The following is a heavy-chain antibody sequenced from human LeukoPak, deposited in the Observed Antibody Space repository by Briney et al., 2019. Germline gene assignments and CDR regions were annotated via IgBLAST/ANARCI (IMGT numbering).Heavy chain of an antibody. CDR3: ARVQQQLPTLDY. CDR1: GFTFSSYD. V-gene: IGHV3-21*01. Sequence: GGSLRLSCAASGFTFSSYDMNWVRQAPGKGLEWVSSISSRANYIYYADSVQGRFTISRDNAKNSLYLQMNSLRAEDAAVYYCARVQQQLPTLDYWGQGTLVTVSS. D-gene: IGHD6-13*01. CDR2: ISSRANYI. J-gene: IGHJ4*02.